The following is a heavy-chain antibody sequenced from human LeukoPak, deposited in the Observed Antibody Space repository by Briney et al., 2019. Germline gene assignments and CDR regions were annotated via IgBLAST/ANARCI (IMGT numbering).Heavy chain of an antibody. D-gene: IGHD3-22*01. CDR3: ARGGYYYDSSGYYYVENYYYGMDV. V-gene: IGHV3-74*01. CDR2: INSDGSST. Sequence: PGGSLRLSCAASGFTFSSYWMHWVRQAPGKGLVWDSRINSDGSSTSYADSVKGRFTISRDNAKNTLYLQMNSLRAEDTAVYYCARGGYYYDSSGYYYVENYYYGMDVWGQGTTVTVSS. CDR1: GFTFSSYW. J-gene: IGHJ6*02.